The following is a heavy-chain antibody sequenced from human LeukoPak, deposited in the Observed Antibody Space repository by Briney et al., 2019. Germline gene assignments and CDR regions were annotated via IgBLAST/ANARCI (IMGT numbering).Heavy chain of an antibody. Sequence: GGSLRLSCAASRYIFNSYAMSWVRQAPGKGLEWISGISGNGVSTYYADSVKGRFTISKDNSKNTLYLQMNSLRAEDTAVYYCAKDLVVAAPYGRFDYWGQGTLVTVSS. CDR1: RYIFNSYA. CDR3: AKDLVVAAPYGRFDY. V-gene: IGHV3-23*01. J-gene: IGHJ4*02. D-gene: IGHD2-15*01. CDR2: ISGNGVST.